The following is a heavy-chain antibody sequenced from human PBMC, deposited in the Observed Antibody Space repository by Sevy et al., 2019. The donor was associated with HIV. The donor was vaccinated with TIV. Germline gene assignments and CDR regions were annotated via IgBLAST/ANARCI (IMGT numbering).Heavy chain of an antibody. Sequence: GGSLRLSCTASGFSFNMYWMSWVRQAPGPGLEWVAHIKRDGSEKYYVDSVRGRFTISRDNAKNSLYLQMNSLRAEDTAVYYCARDCGSTSCLWGLDVWGQGTTVTVSS. CDR2: IKRDGSEK. D-gene: IGHD2-2*01. V-gene: IGHV3-7*03. J-gene: IGHJ6*02. CDR1: GFSFNMYW. CDR3: ARDCGSTSCLWGLDV.